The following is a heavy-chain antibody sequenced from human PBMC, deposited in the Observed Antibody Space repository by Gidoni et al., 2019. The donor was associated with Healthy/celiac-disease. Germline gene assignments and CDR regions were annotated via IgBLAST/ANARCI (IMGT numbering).Heavy chain of an antibody. CDR2: INHSGST. Sequence: QVQLQQWGAGLLKPSETLSLTCAVYGGSFSGYYWSWIRQPPGKGLEWIGEINHSGSTNYNPSLKSRVTISVDTSKNQFSLKLSSVTAADTAVYYCARVPVRREHYYHSNRHQSDYWGQGTLVTVSS. V-gene: IGHV4-34*01. CDR1: GGSFSGYY. CDR3: ARVPVRREHYYHSNRHQSDY. J-gene: IGHJ4*02. D-gene: IGHD3-22*01.